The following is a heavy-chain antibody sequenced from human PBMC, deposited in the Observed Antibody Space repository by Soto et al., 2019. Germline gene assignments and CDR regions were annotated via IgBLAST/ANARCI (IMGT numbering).Heavy chain of an antibody. CDR3: ARDGGARYYDFWSGYYMFDP. CDR1: GYTFTGYY. V-gene: IGHV1-2*04. Sequence: QVRLVQSGAEVKKPGASVKVSCKASGYTFTGYYMHWVRQAPGQGLEWMGWINPNSGGTNYAQKFQGWVTMTRDTSISTAYMELSRLRSDDTGVYYCARDGGARYYDFWSGYYMFDPWGQGTLVTVSS. J-gene: IGHJ5*02. CDR2: INPNSGGT. D-gene: IGHD3-3*01.